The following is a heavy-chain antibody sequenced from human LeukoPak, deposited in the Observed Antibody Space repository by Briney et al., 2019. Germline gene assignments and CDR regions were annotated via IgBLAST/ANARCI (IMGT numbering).Heavy chain of an antibody. CDR3: ARGAAWGNWYFDH. D-gene: IGHD3-16*01. V-gene: IGHV3-48*02. Sequence: GGSLRLSCAASGFTFSSYSMNWVRQAPGKGLEWVSYISSSSSTIYYADSVEGRFTASRDNFKNTLYLEMNSLRYDDTALYYCARGAAWGNWYFDHWGRGTLVTVSS. J-gene: IGHJ2*01. CDR2: ISSSSSTI. CDR1: GFTFSSYS.